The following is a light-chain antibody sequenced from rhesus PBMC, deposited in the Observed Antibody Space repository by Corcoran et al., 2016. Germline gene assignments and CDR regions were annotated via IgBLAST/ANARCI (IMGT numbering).Light chain of an antibody. CDR2: GPS. CDR3: QQYTNWRT. V-gene: IGKV3S9*01. J-gene: IGKJ1*01. CDR1: QSLNSY. Sequence: IVMTQSPATLSLSPGERATLSCRASQSLNSYVAWYQQKPRQAPRHLIYGPSNRATGVPDRFSGRGSGTDFTLSISSLEPEDVGIYYCQQYTNWRTFGQGTKVEIK.